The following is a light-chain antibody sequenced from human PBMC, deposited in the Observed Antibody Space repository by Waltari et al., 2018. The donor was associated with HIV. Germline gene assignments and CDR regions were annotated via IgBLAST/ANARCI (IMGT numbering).Light chain of an antibody. CDR1: NSNIGRNT. CDR2: NNY. Sequence: QSVLTQPPSASRTPGQRVTIACSGSNSNIGRNTVSGYKQVPGTAPKLLIYNNYERPSGVPDRFSGSKSGSSASLAISGLQSEDDGDYYCAAWDGSLLGVLFGGGTKLTVL. J-gene: IGLJ2*01. V-gene: IGLV1-44*01. CDR3: AAWDGSLLGVL.